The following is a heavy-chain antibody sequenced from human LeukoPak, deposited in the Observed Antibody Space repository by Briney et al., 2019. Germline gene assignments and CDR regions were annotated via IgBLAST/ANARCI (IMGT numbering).Heavy chain of an antibody. CDR1: GGSFSGYY. V-gene: IGHV4-34*01. Sequence: SDTLSLTCAVYGGSFSGYYWSWIRQPPGKGLEWIGEINHSGSTNYNPSLKSRVTISVDTCKNKLSLKLSTMTAADTAVYYCARRRGSNTMVRGVTKYNWFDPWGQGTLVTVSS. D-gene: IGHD3-10*01. CDR3: ARRRGSNTMVRGVTKYNWFDP. J-gene: IGHJ5*02. CDR2: INHSGST.